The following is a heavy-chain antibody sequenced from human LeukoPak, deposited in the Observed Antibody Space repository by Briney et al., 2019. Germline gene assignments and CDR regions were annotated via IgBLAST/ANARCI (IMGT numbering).Heavy chain of an antibody. V-gene: IGHV3-33*01. D-gene: IGHD1-26*01. CDR1: GFTFSSYG. CDR3: AREEGSGSQPPDY. J-gene: IGHJ4*02. CDR2: IWYDGSNK. Sequence: PGRSLRLSCAASGFTFSSYGTHWVRQAPGKGLEWVAVIWYDGSNKYYADSVKGRFTISRDNSKNTLYLQMNSLRAEDTAVYYCAREEGSGSQPPDYWGQGTLVTVSS.